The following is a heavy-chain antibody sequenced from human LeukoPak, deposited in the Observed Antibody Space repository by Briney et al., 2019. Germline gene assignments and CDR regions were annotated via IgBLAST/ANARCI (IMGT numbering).Heavy chain of an antibody. J-gene: IGHJ4*02. V-gene: IGHV3-74*01. D-gene: IGHD5-24*01. CDR3: ARDWVYKIDY. Sequence: GGSLRLSCAASGFTFSSYWMHWFRQAPGKGLVWVSRINSDGRTTDYADSVKGRFTISRDNAKNTLYLQMNSLRAEDTAVYYCARDWVYKIDYWGRGTLVTVSS. CDR2: INSDGRTT. CDR1: GFTFSSYW.